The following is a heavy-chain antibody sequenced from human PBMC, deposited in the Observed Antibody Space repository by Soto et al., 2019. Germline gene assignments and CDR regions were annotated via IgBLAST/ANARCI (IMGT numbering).Heavy chain of an antibody. CDR2: IYYSGST. CDR3: ARRSYFHYGMDV. Sequence: SETLSLTCTVSGGSISSSSYYWGWIRQPPGKGLEWIGSIYYSGSTYYNPSLKSRVTISVDTYKNQFSLKLSSVTAADTAVYYCARRSYFHYGMDVWGQGTTVTVSS. J-gene: IGHJ6*02. D-gene: IGHD2-21*01. CDR1: GGSISSSSYY. V-gene: IGHV4-39*01.